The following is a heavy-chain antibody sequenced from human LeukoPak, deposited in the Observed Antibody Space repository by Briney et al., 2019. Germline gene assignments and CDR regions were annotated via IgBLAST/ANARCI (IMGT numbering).Heavy chain of an antibody. CDR1: GGSISSSSYY. V-gene: IGHV4-39*07. CDR3: AREPVDTAMEFDY. Sequence: PSETLSLTCTVSGGSISSSSYYWGWIRQPPGKGLEWIGSIYYSGSTYYNPSLKSRVTISVDTSKNQFSLKLSSVTAADTAVYYCAREPVDTAMEFDYWGQGTLVTVSS. D-gene: IGHD5-18*01. CDR2: IYYSGST. J-gene: IGHJ4*02.